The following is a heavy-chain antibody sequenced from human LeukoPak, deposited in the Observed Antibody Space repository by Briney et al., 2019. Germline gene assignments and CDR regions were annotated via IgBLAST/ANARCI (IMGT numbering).Heavy chain of an antibody. J-gene: IGHJ6*02. CDR2: IYYSGST. D-gene: IGHD1-20*01. V-gene: IGHV4-39*02. CDR1: GGSISSSSYY. Sequence: SETLSLTCTVSGGSISSSSYYWGWIRQPPGKGLEWIGSIYYSGSTYYNPSLKSRVTISVDTSKNQFSLKLSSVTAADTAVYYCARDRSNWNGAYYYGMDVWGQGTTVTVSS. CDR3: ARDRSNWNGAYYYGMDV.